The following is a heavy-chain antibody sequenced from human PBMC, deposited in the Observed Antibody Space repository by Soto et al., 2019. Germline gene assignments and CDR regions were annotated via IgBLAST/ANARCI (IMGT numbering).Heavy chain of an antibody. V-gene: IGHV4-39*07. CDR1: GGYISSSSYY. CDR3: ARARANYDILTGYYPNWFDP. CDR2: IYYSGST. D-gene: IGHD3-9*01. J-gene: IGHJ5*02. Sequence: SETLSVTCTVAGGYISSSSYYWGWIRKPPGKGLEWIGSIYYSGSTYYNPSLKSRVTISVDTSKNQFSLKLSSVTAADTAVYYCARARANYDILTGYYPNWFDPWGQGTLVTVSS.